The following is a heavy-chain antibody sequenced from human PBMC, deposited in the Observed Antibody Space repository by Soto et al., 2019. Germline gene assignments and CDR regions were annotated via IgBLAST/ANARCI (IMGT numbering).Heavy chain of an antibody. J-gene: IGHJ5*02. CDR3: ALYYRSGSYYGWFDP. Sequence: ASVKVSCTASGYTFTNYDINWVRQAPGQGLEWMGWMNVGNGNTGYAQKFQGRLTMTRNTAISTAYMELSSLKSEDTAVYYCALYYRSGSYYGWFDPWGQGTLVTVSS. CDR2: MNVGNGNT. V-gene: IGHV1-8*01. D-gene: IGHD3-10*01. CDR1: GYTFTNYD.